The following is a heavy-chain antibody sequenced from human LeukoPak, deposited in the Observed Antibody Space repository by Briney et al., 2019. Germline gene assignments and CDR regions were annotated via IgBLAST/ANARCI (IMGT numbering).Heavy chain of an antibody. CDR2: IYYSGST. CDR1: GGSISSYY. CDR3: ARDQMITFGDHDGWFDP. D-gene: IGHD3-16*01. J-gene: IGHJ5*02. Sequence: SETLSLTCTVSGGSISSYYWSWIRQPPGKGLEWIGYIYYSGSTNYNPSLKSRVTISVVTSKNQFSLKLSSVTAADTAVYYCARDQMITFGDHDGWFDPWGQGTLVTVSS. V-gene: IGHV4-59*01.